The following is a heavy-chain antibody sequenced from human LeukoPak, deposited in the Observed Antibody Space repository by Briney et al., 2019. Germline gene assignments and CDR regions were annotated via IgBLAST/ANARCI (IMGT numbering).Heavy chain of an antibody. Sequence: PGGSLRLSCAASGFTVSSNYMSWVRQAPWKGLEWVSVIYSGGSTYYADSVKGRFTISRDNSKNTLYLQMNSLRAEDTAVYYCARDRAASARFDPWGQRTLVGVSS. D-gene: IGHD6-25*01. J-gene: IGHJ5*02. CDR1: GFTVSSNY. CDR3: ARDRAASARFDP. CDR2: IYSGGST. V-gene: IGHV3-66*01.